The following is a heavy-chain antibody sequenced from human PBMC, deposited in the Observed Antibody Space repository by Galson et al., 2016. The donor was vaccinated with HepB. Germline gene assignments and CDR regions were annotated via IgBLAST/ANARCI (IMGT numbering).Heavy chain of an antibody. CDR1: GYIFSNYY. Sequence: SVKVSCKASGYIFSNYYMHWVRQAPGQGLEWMGIISPRGDMSVYAQKFQGRVTMTRDTSTSTDYMELSSLRPEDTAVYYCARTSSGISRDYWGQGTLVIVSS. CDR3: ARTSSGISRDY. V-gene: IGHV1-46*01. D-gene: IGHD3-10*01. CDR2: ISPRGDMS. J-gene: IGHJ4*02.